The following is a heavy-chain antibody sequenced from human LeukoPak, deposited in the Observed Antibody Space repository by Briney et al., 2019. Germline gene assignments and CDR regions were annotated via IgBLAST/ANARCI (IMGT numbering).Heavy chain of an antibody. V-gene: IGHV3-30*02. CDR2: MRHDGSNE. J-gene: IGHJ5*02. CDR3: AKDRTVVVAAYGGWFDP. CDR1: GITFNTFG. Sequence: PSGSLRLSCAASGITFNTFGMHWVREAPGRGLEWVAFMRHDGSNEKYADSVKGRFTISRDNSKNTLYLQMNSLIVEDTAVYYCAKDRTVVVAAYGGWFDPWGQGTLVTVSS. D-gene: IGHD2-15*01.